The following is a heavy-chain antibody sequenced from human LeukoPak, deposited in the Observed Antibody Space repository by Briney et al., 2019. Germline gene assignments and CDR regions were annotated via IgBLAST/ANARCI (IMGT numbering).Heavy chain of an antibody. CDR1: GFTFSSYA. J-gene: IGHJ2*01. CDR2: ISGSGGST. CDR3: ARDHLKRRRDIVVVPAAGGFVWYFDL. V-gene: IGHV3-23*01. D-gene: IGHD2-2*01. Sequence: GGSLRLSCAASGFTFSSYAMSWVRQAPGKGLEWVSAISGSGGSTYYADSVKGRFTISRDNSKNTLYLQMNSLRSEDTAVYYCARDHLKRRRDIVVVPAAGGFVWYFDLWGRGTLVTVSS.